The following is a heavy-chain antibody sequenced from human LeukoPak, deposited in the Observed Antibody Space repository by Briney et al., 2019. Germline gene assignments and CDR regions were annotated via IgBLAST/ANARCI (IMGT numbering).Heavy chain of an antibody. Sequence: GASVKVSCEASGYSFTSYHMQWVRQAPGQGLEWMGLINPSGGTTSYAQKFQGRLTVTRDTSTSTVYMELSSLTSEDTAIYYCARDLGDTTIAHWGQGTLVSVSS. CDR2: INPSGGTT. J-gene: IGHJ4*02. CDR3: ARDLGDTTIAH. D-gene: IGHD5-18*01. V-gene: IGHV1-46*01. CDR1: GYSFTSYH.